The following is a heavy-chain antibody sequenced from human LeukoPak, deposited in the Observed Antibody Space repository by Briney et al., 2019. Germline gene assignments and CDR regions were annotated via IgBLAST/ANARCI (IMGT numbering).Heavy chain of an antibody. CDR1: GFTFSSYG. V-gene: IGHV3-23*01. Sequence: PGGSLRLSCAASGFTFSSYGMSWVRQAPGKGLEWVSAISGSGGSTYYADSVKGRFTISRDNSKNTLYLQMNSLRAEDTAVYYWAREGASITMVRGVIRAFDIWGQGTMVTVSS. CDR2: ISGSGGST. J-gene: IGHJ3*02. D-gene: IGHD3-10*01. CDR3: AREGASITMVRGVIRAFDI.